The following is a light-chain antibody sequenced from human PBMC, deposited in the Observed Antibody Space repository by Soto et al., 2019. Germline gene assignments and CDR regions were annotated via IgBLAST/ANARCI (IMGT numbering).Light chain of an antibody. CDR1: QSISTY. CDR3: QQTYSTPPT. V-gene: IGKV1-39*01. CDR2: AAS. J-gene: IGKJ1*01. Sequence: DIQRTQSPSSLSASVGDRVTITCGASQSISTYLNWYQQKAGLAPKLLIYAASSLQSGVPSRFSGSGSGTDFTLTISSLQPEDFATYYCQQTYSTPPTFGQGTKVDI.